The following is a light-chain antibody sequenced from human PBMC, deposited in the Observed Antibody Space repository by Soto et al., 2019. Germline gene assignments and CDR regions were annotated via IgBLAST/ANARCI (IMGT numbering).Light chain of an antibody. CDR1: QTVRDN. CDR2: GAT. CDR3: QQYNSWPGT. Sequence: EVVMTQSPATLSVSPGERATLSCRASQTVRDNLGWYQQKPGQPPRLLIYGATTRATGIPARFSGSGSGTEFTLTISSLQSEDFAVYYCQQYNSWPGTFGQGTKVDIK. V-gene: IGKV3D-15*01. J-gene: IGKJ1*01.